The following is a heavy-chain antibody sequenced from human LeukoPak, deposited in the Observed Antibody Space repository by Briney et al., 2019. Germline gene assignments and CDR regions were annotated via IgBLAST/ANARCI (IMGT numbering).Heavy chain of an antibody. CDR3: ARVSGRLERQSDLDY. J-gene: IGHJ4*02. CDR1: GFTFASYS. V-gene: IGHV3-21*01. CDR2: IRGDSTHI. D-gene: IGHD1-1*01. Sequence: PGGSLRLSCAASGFTFASYSMNWVRQAPGKGLEWVSSIRGDSTHIYNAGSVKGRFTISRDNAQASLYLQMISLRADDTAVFYCARVSGRLERQSDLDYWGPGTLVIVSS.